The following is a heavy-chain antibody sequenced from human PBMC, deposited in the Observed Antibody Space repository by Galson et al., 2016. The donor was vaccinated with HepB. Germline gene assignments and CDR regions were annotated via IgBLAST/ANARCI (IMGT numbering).Heavy chain of an antibody. CDR2: MNPNSANT. CDR3: AGGGIARLNWFDP. CDR1: GYTFTSYD. D-gene: IGHD6-13*01. V-gene: IGHV1-8*01. J-gene: IGHJ5*02. Sequence: SVKVSCKASGYTFTSYDINWVRQATGQGLEWMGWMNPNSANTGYAQKFQGRVTMTRNTSISTAYMELSSLTSEDTAVYYCAGGGIARLNWFDPWGQGTQVTVSS.